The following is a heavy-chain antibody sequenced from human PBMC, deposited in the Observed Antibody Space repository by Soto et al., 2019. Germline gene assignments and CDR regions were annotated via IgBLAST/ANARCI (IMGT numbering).Heavy chain of an antibody. CDR1: GGAFSSYA. CDR3: ARAPYYDFCSGYYRWFHP. CDR2: IIPIFGTA. D-gene: IGHD3-3*01. V-gene: IGHV1-69*13. Sequence: SVKVSCKASGGAFSSYAISWVRPAPGQGLEWMGGIIPIFGTANYAQKFKGRVTITADESTSTAYMELSSLRSEETAVYYCARAPYYDFCSGYYRWFHPWGKGNPVTVSS. J-gene: IGHJ5*02.